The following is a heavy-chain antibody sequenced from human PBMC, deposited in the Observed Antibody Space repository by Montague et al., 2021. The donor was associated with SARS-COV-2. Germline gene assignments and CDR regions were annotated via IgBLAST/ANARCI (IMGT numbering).Heavy chain of an antibody. J-gene: IGHJ3*02. Sequence: SETLSLTCTVSGDSVTERYLNWVRQAAGKGLEWIGFIHPYGDIHYNASLKSRVIQSRDASKNQFSLTLTSVTAADTAVYYCAIGGDSAKCGIWGRGTLVTVSS. D-gene: IGHD2-21*01. CDR3: AIGGDSAKCGI. V-gene: IGHV4-4*07. CDR1: GDSVTERY. CDR2: IHPYGDI.